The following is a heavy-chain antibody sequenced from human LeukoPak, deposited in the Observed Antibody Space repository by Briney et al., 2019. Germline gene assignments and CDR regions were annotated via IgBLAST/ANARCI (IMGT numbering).Heavy chain of an antibody. CDR2: IYYSGST. V-gene: IGHV4-39*01. D-gene: IGHD1-26*01. J-gene: IGHJ4*02. Sequence: SETLSLTCTVSGGSISSSNYYWGWLRQPPGKGLEWIGSIYYSGSTYYNPSLKSRVIISVDTSQNQFSLKLSSVTAADTAVYYCARGPHLYSGSYFLGYHFDYWGQGTLVTVSS. CDR1: GGSISSSNYY. CDR3: ARGPHLYSGSYFLGYHFDY.